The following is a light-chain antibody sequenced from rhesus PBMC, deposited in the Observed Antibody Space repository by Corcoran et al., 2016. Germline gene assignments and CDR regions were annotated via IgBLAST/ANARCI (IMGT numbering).Light chain of an antibody. J-gene: IGKJ2*01. CDR2: EAS. CDR3: QHYYSTPYS. CDR1: QGITND. V-gene: IGKV1-25*01. Sequence: DIQMTQSPSSLSASVGDRVTIPCRASQGITNDLAWYQQKPGEPPKLLIYEASSLQSGIPSRFSGSGSGTDFTLNISSLQSEDFATYYCQHYYSTPYSFGQGTKVEIK.